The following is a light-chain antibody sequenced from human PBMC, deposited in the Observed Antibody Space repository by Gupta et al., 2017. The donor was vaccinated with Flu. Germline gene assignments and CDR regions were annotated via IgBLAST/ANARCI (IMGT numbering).Light chain of an antibody. CDR2: EVS. CDR3: MQGLQIGT. V-gene: IGKV2-30*02. CDR1: QSLLHSNGKTY. J-gene: IGKJ2*01. Sequence: PVTHGQPASISCRSSQSLLHSNGKTYLDWYQQKPGQSPQLLIYEVSNRDSGVPDRFSGSGSGTDFTLKISRVEAEDVGVYYCMQGLQIGTFGQGTKLEIK.